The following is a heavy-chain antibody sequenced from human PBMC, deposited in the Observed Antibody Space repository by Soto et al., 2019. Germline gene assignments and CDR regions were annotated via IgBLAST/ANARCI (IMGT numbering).Heavy chain of an antibody. Sequence: GASVKVSCKASGGTFSSYAISWVRQAPGQGLEWMGGIIPIFGTANYAQKFRGRVTITADKSTSTAYMELSSLRSEDTAVYYCARDRYDARHDILTGCIDYWGQGTLVTVSS. D-gene: IGHD3-9*01. V-gene: IGHV1-69*06. CDR2: IIPIFGTA. CDR3: ARDRYDARHDILTGCIDY. J-gene: IGHJ4*02. CDR1: GGTFSSYA.